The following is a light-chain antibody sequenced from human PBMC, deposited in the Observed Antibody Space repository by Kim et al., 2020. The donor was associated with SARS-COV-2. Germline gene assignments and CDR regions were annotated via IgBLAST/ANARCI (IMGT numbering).Light chain of an antibody. CDR1: QSINIW. CDR3: QDYKSDSCT. CDR2: DAS. Sequence: DIQMTQSPSTLSTSVGDRVTITCRASQSINIWLAWYQQKPGKAPNLLIYDASILESGVPSRFSGSGSGTQFTLTISSLQPDDFSTYYCQDYKSDSCTFGQGTKVDIK. V-gene: IGKV1-5*01. J-gene: IGKJ1*01.